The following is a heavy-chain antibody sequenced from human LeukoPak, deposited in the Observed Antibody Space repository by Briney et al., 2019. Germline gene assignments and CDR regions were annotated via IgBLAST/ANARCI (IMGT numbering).Heavy chain of an antibody. CDR3: AITYSNNAFDV. CDR2: INPNTGGA. D-gene: IGHD2-15*01. Sequence: ASVKVSCKASGYTFTNYYIHWLRQAPGQGLEWMGRINPNTGGANYAQNFQGRVTMTRDTSTSTAYMDLRRLTSDDTAIYYCAITYSNNAFDVWGQGTVVTVSS. V-gene: IGHV1-2*06. CDR1: GYTFTNYY. J-gene: IGHJ3*01.